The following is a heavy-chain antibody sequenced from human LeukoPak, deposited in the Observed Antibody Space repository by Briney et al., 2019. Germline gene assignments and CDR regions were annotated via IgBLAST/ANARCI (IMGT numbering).Heavy chain of an antibody. D-gene: IGHD2-21*01. CDR2: IYYSGST. V-gene: IGHV4-59*12. J-gene: IGHJ5*01. CDR3: ARARGNVVFVVEDTWYDF. Sequence: SETLSLTCTVSGGSISSYYWSWIRQPPGKRLEWIGYIYYSGSTYYNPSLRSRVTISVDTSKNQFSLKLSSVTAADTAVYYCARARGNVVFVVEDTWYDFWGQGALATVSS. CDR1: GGSISSYY.